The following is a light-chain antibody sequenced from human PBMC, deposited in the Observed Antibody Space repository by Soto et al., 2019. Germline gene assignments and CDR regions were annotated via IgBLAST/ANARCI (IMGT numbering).Light chain of an antibody. CDR1: QSVSSY. Sequence: ENVLTQSPATLSLSPGERATLSCRASQSVSSYLAWYQQKPGQAPRLLIYDASNRATGIPARFSGSGSGTDFTLTISSLEPEDFAVYYCQQRSNWRSTFGQGTRLEI. CDR3: QQRSNWRST. V-gene: IGKV3-11*01. J-gene: IGKJ5*01. CDR2: DAS.